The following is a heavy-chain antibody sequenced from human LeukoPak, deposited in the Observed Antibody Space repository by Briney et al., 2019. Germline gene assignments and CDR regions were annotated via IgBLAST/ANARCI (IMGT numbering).Heavy chain of an antibody. CDR2: IIPTLGIA. CDR3: AREAPGGDILTGYYIDY. CDR1: GGTSSSYA. V-gene: IGHV1-69*04. D-gene: IGHD3-9*01. J-gene: IGHJ4*02. Sequence: GASVKVSCKASGGTSSSYAISWVRQAPGQGLEWMGRIIPTLGIANYAQKFQGRVTITADKSTSTAYMELSSLRSEDTAVYYCAREAPGGDILTGYYIDYWGQGTLVTVSS.